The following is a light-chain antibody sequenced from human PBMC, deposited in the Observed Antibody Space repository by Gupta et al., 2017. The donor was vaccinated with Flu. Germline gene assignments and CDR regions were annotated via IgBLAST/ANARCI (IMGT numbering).Light chain of an antibody. J-gene: IGLJ3*02. CDR1: ALPKQY. V-gene: IGLV3-25*03. Sequence: SGDALPKQYAYWYQQKPGQAPVLVIYKDRERPSGIPERFSGSSSGTTVTLTISGVQAEDEADYYCQSADSSGTWVFGGGTKLTVL. CDR2: KDR. CDR3: QSADSSGTWV.